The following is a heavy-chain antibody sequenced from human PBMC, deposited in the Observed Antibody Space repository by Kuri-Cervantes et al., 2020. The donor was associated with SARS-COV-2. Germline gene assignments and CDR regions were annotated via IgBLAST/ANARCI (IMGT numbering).Heavy chain of an antibody. CDR1: GFTFSSYA. Sequence: GESLKISCAASGFTFSSYAMSWVRQAPGKGLEWVSAISGSGGSTYYADSVKGRFTISRDNSKNPLYLQMNSLRAEDTAVYYCARDIGEWEPPDAFDIWGQGTMVTVSS. J-gene: IGHJ3*02. CDR2: ISGSGGST. D-gene: IGHD1-26*01. V-gene: IGHV3-23*01. CDR3: ARDIGEWEPPDAFDI.